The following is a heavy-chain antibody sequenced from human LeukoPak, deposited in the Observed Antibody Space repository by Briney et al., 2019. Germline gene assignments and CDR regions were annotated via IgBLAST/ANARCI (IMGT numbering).Heavy chain of an antibody. Sequence: PGGSLRLSCAASKVTFSDYAMNWVRQAPGKGLEWVSGISGSGGNTYYADSVKGRFTISRDNSKNTLYLQMNSLRAEDTALYYCAKGDYYDLDYWGQGTLVTVSS. CDR3: AKGDYYDLDY. CDR1: KVTFSDYA. V-gene: IGHV3-23*01. CDR2: ISGSGGNT. J-gene: IGHJ4*02. D-gene: IGHD3-22*01.